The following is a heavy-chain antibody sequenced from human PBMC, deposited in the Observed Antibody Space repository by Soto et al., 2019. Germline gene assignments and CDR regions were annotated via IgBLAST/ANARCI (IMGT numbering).Heavy chain of an antibody. CDR3: AREPTYYYDSSGYRNWFDP. CDR2: INPSGGST. Sequence: GASMKVSCKASGYTFTSYYMHWVRQAPGQGLEWMGIINPSGGSTSYAQKFQGRVTMTRDTSTSTVYMELSSLRSEDTAVYYCAREPTYYYDSSGYRNWFDPWGQGTLVTVSS. CDR1: GYTFTSYY. D-gene: IGHD3-22*01. J-gene: IGHJ5*02. V-gene: IGHV1-46*01.